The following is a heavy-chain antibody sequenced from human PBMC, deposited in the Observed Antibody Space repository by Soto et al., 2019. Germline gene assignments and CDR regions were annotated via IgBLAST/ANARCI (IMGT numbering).Heavy chain of an antibody. J-gene: IGHJ4*02. V-gene: IGHV4-34*01. CDR2: INHSGST. CDR3: ARGGIAARPPFDY. Sequence: SETLSLTCAVYGGSFSGYYWSWIRQPPGKGLEWIGEINHSGSTNYNPSLKSRVTISVDTSKNQFSLKLSSVTAADTAVYYCARGGIAARPPFDYWGQGTLVTV. CDR1: GGSFSGYY. D-gene: IGHD6-6*01.